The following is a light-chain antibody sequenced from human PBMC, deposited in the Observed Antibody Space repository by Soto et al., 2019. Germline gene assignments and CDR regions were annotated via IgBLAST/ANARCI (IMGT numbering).Light chain of an antibody. J-gene: IGLJ1*01. V-gene: IGLV2-14*01. CDR1: STDVGGSYY. CDR2: EVF. Sequence: QSVLPQPASVSGSPGQSVTISCTGASTDVGGSYYVSWYQQHPGKAPKLMIYEVFNRPSGVSTRFSGSKSGNTASLTISGLQAEDEADYFCGSYTSSGTFHFFGRGTKVA. CDR3: GSYTSSGTFHF.